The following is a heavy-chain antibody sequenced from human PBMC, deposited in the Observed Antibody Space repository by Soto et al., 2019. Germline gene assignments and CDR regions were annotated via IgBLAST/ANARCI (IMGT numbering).Heavy chain of an antibody. CDR2: ISSTTNYI. CDR3: ARESEDLTSNFDY. Sequence: GGSLRLSCAASGFTFTRYSVNWVRQAPGKGLEWVSSISSTTNYIYYGDSMKGRFTISRDNAKNSLYLEMNSLRAEDTAVYYCARESEDLTSNFDYWGQGTLVTVSS. CDR1: GFTFTRYS. J-gene: IGHJ4*02. V-gene: IGHV3-21*06.